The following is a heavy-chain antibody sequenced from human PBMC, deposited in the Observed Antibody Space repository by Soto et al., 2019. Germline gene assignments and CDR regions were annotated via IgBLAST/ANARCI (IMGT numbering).Heavy chain of an antibody. CDR2: ISSSSSTI. Sequence: GSLRLSCAASGFTFSSYSMNWVRQAPGKGLEWVSYISSSSSTIYYADSVKGRFTISRDNAKNSLYLQMNSLRAEDTAVYYCARAGCSGGSCYDAFDIWGQGTMVTVSS. D-gene: IGHD2-15*01. CDR3: ARAGCSGGSCYDAFDI. V-gene: IGHV3-48*01. CDR1: GFTFSSYS. J-gene: IGHJ3*02.